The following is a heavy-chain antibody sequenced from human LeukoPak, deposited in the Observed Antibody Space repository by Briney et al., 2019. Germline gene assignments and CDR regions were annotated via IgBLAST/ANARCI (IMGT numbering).Heavy chain of an antibody. CDR1: GYTFTSYY. D-gene: IGHD5-12*01. J-gene: IGHJ4*02. V-gene: IGHV1-46*01. CDR2: INPSGGST. CDR3: ARDGGYEVGDY. Sequence: GASVKVSCKASGYTFTSYYMHWVRQAPGQGLEWMGIINPSGGSTSYAQKFQGRVTITADKSTSTAYMELSSLRSEDTAVYYCARDGGYEVGDYWGQGTLVTVSS.